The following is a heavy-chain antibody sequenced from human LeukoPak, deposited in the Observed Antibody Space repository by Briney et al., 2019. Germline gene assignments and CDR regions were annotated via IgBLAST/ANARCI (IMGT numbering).Heavy chain of an antibody. CDR2: IYSGGST. Sequence: AGGSLRLSCAASGFTVSSNYMSWVRQAPGKGLEWVSVIYSGGSTYYADSVKGRFTFSRDNSKNTLYLQMNSLRAEDTAVYYCARDLNGMFDPWGQGTLVTVSS. J-gene: IGHJ5*02. CDR1: GFTVSSNY. CDR3: ARDLNGMFDP. V-gene: IGHV3-66*01.